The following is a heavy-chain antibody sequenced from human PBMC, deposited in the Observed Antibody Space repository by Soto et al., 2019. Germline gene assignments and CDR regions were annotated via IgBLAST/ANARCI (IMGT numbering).Heavy chain of an antibody. J-gene: IGHJ4*02. CDR1: GGSISSGDYY. D-gene: IGHD6-6*01. V-gene: IGHV4-30-4*01. CDR2: IYYSGST. CDR3: ARVRIESSSSVSYYFDY. Sequence: SETLSLTCTVSGGSISSGDYYWSWIHQPPGKGLEWIGYIYYSGSTYYNPSLKSRVTISVDTSKNQFSLKLSSVTAADTAVYYCARVRIESSSSVSYYFDYWGQGTLVTVSS.